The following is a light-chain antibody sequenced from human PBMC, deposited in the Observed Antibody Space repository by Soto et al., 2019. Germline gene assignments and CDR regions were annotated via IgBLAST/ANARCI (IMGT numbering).Light chain of an antibody. CDR1: SSDVGGYNY. Sequence: QSALTQPRSVSGSPGQSVTLSCTGTSSDVGGYNYVSWCQQHPGKAPKLMIYDVITRPSGVPDRFSGSKSGNTASLTISGLQAEDEADYYCCSYAGSYTFVFGTGTKVTVL. CDR2: DVI. CDR3: CSYAGSYTFV. J-gene: IGLJ1*01. V-gene: IGLV2-11*01.